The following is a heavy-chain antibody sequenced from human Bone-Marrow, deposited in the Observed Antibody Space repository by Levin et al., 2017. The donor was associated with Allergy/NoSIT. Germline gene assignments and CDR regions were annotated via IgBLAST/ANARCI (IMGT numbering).Heavy chain of an antibody. V-gene: IGHV1-2*02. J-gene: IGHJ3*01. Sequence: PEASVKVSCKATGYTFTDYYIHWIRQAPGQGLEWMGRINPDGGGTKFSQKFEGRVTLTSDTSIRTVNMELNSLRSDDTAVYFCARDLVGVDAFDFWGQGTMVVVSS. CDR1: GYTFTDYY. CDR2: INPDGGGT. CDR3: ARDLVGVDAFDF. D-gene: IGHD1-26*01.